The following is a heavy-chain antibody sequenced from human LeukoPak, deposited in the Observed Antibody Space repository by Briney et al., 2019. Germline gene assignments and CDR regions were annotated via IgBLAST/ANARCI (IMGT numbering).Heavy chain of an antibody. D-gene: IGHD2-2*01. V-gene: IGHV4-59*01. CDR2: IYYSGST. CDR1: GGSISSYY. Sequence: SETLSLTCTVSGGSISSYYWSWIRQPPGKGLEWIGYIYYSGSTNYNPSLKSRVTISVDTSKNQFSLKLSSVTAADTAVYYCAGRLENVVPAATLTYYYYGMDVWGQGTTVTVSS. CDR3: AGRLENVVPAATLTYYYYGMDV. J-gene: IGHJ6*02.